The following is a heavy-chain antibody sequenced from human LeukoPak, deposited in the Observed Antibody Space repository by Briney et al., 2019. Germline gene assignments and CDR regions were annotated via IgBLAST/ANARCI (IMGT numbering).Heavy chain of an antibody. D-gene: IGHD1-26*01. CDR3: ARDLRVGRAVPIVGANYYYGMDV. CDR1: GFTFSSYS. CDR2: ISSSSSYI. Sequence: GGSLRLSCAASGFTFSSYSMNWVRQAPGKGLEWVSSISSSSSYIYYADSVKGRFTISRDNAKNSLYLQMNSLRAEDTAVYYCARDLRVGRAVPIVGANYYYGMDVWGQGTTVTVSS. J-gene: IGHJ6*02. V-gene: IGHV3-21*01.